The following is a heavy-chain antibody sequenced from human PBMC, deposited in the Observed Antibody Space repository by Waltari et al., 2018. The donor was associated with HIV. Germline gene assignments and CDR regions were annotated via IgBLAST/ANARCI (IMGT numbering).Heavy chain of an antibody. V-gene: IGHV1-18*01. CDR3: ARVKKTYYDSTGLHAFDM. Sequence: QVQLEQSGAEVKKPGASVKVSCKASGHTLRNRGITWVRQAHGQGLEWMGWISAYKANTNYAQKFQGRVSMTTDTSTSTAYMELRSLSSDDTAVYYCARVKKTYYDSTGLHAFDMWGQGTMVTVSS. J-gene: IGHJ3*02. CDR1: GHTLRNRG. D-gene: IGHD3-22*01. CDR2: ISAYKANT.